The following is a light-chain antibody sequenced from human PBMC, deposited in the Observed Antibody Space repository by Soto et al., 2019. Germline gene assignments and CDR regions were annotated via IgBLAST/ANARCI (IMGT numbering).Light chain of an antibody. CDR3: QQSSSSPPIT. CDR1: QNIDNY. V-gene: IGKV1-39*01. CDR2: AAS. J-gene: IGKJ5*01. Sequence: DIQFTQSPSSLSASLGDRVTISCRASQNIDNYLHWYQQKSGKAPEALIYAASSLRDGVSSRFSGSGYGTEFTLTINNLQPEDFATYYCQQSSSSPPITFGQGTRLDI.